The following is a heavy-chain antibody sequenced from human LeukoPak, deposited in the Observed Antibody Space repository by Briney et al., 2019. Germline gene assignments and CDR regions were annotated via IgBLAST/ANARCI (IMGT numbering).Heavy chain of an antibody. Sequence: GGSLRLSCAASGFTFSSYWMSWVRQAPGKGLEWVANIKQDGSEKYYVDSVKGRFTISRDNAKNSLYLQMNSLRAEDTAVYYCAKSLAVAEDYFDYWGQGTLVTVSS. CDR2: IKQDGSEK. V-gene: IGHV3-7*03. J-gene: IGHJ4*02. CDR1: GFTFSSYW. D-gene: IGHD6-19*01. CDR3: AKSLAVAEDYFDY.